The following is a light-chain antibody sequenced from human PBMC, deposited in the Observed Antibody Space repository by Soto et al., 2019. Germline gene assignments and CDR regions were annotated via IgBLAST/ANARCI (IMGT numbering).Light chain of an antibody. CDR1: QSVSNY. CDR2: DTS. J-gene: IGKJ2*01. CDR3: QQYGNSPYT. Sequence: EIVLTQSPATLSLSPGERATLSCRASQSVSNYLAWYQQKPGQAPRLLMYDTSNRAPGIPARFSGSGSGTDFTLTINSLEPEDFAVYYCQQYGNSPYTFGQGTKLEIK. V-gene: IGKV3-11*01.